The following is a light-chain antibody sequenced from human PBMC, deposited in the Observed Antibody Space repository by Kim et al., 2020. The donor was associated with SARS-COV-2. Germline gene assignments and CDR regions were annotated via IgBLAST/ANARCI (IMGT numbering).Light chain of an antibody. CDR2: GNA. CDR1: GTNIGAGYG. CDR3: QSYDSSLSAYV. V-gene: IGLV1-40*01. J-gene: IGLJ1*01. Sequence: VTTADTGGGTNIGAGYGVHWYKQLPGTAPKLLIYGNANRPSGVPDRFAGSKSGTSASLAITELQAEDEADYYCQSYDSSLSAYVFGTGTKVTVL.